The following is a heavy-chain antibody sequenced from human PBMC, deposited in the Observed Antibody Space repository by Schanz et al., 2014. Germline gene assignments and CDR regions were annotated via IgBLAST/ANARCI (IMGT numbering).Heavy chain of an antibody. CDR1: GFGFSSYS. Sequence: EVPLVESGGGLIQPGGSLRLSCAASGFGFSSYSMNWVRQAPGKRLEWVSYISGSSRTRYYADSMKGRFTVSRDNAENALYLQMNSLRAEDTGLYFCARGGSGSHYRLDYWGQGTLVTVSS. D-gene: IGHD1-26*01. CDR3: ARGGSGSHYRLDY. J-gene: IGHJ4*02. CDR2: ISGSSRTR. V-gene: IGHV3-48*01.